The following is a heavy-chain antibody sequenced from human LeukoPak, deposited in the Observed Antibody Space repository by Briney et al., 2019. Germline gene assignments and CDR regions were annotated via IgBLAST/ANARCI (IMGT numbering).Heavy chain of an antibody. CDR1: GFTFSDYW. Sequence: GGSLRLSCAVSGFTFSDYWMSWVRQPPGKGLEWVANINHDGNEKYYVDSVMGRFTISRDNAKNSLYLQMNSLSVEDTAVYFCARFPATGTTDFWGQGTLVTVSS. D-gene: IGHD1-7*01. CDR3: ARFPATGTTDF. CDR2: INHDGNEK. J-gene: IGHJ4*02. V-gene: IGHV3-7*01.